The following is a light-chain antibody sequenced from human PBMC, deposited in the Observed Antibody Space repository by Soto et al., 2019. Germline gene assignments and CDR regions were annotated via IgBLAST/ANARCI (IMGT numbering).Light chain of an antibody. J-gene: IGKJ4*01. Sequence: EIVLTQSPGTLSLSPGESATLSCRASQSVGRNYLAWFQHKPDQAPRLLIYDASTRATGIPARFSGSGSGTEFTLTISSLQSEDFAVYSCQQYNNWPPLTFGGGTKVEIK. CDR1: QSVGRN. CDR2: DAS. V-gene: IGKV3-15*01. CDR3: QQYNNWPPLT.